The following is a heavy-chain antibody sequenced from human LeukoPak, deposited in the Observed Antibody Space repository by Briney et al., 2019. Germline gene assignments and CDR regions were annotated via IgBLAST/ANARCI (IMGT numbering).Heavy chain of an antibody. J-gene: IGHJ5*02. Sequence: ASVKVSCKASGYTFTTYAINWVRQAPGQGLEWMGVISPSGGSTTYAQKFQGRVTLTRDMPTSTDYLELSSLRSEDTAVYYCARDNSVRDEARWFNPWGQGTLVTVSS. CDR3: ARDNSVRDEARWFNP. D-gene: IGHD5-24*01. V-gene: IGHV1-46*01. CDR1: GYTFTTYA. CDR2: ISPSGGST.